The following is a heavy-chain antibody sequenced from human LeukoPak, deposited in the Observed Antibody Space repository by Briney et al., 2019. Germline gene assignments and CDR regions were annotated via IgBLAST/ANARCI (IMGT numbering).Heavy chain of an antibody. CDR3: AKRGVVIRVILVGFHKEAYYFDS. CDR1: GITLSNYD. J-gene: IGHJ4*02. CDR2: ISGSGGGT. V-gene: IGHV3-23*01. Sequence: PGGSLRLSCAVSGITLSNYDMSWVRQAPGKGLEWVAGISGSGGGTNYADSVKGRFTISRDNSKHTLHLQMNRLRVEDTAVYFCAKRGVVIRVILVGFHKEAYYFDSWGQGALATVSS. D-gene: IGHD3-22*01.